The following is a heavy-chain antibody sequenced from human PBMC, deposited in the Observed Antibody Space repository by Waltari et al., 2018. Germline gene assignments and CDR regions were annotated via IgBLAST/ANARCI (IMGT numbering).Heavy chain of an antibody. D-gene: IGHD3-22*01. CDR3: ARAKVNYYYYMDV. Sequence: QVQLQESGPGLVKPSQTLSLTCTVSGGSISSGGYYWSWIRQHPGKGLEWIGYIYYSGSTYHNPSLKSRVTISVDTSKNQFSLKLSSVTAADTAVYYCARAKVNYYYYMDVWGKGTTVTVSS. CDR2: IYYSGST. J-gene: IGHJ6*03. V-gene: IGHV4-31*03. CDR1: GGSISSGGYY.